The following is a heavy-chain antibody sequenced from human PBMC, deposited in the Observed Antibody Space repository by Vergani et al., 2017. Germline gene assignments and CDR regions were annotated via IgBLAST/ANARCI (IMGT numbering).Heavy chain of an antibody. J-gene: IGHJ4*02. D-gene: IGHD4-17*01. CDR3: ARAPYGDYVGPSFDY. CDR1: GYTFTGYY. V-gene: IGHV1-2*04. CDR2: INPNSGGT. Sequence: QVQLVQSGAEVKKPGASVKVSCKASGYTFTGYYMHWVRQAPGKGLEWMGWINPNSGGTNYAQKFQGWVTMTRDTSISTAYMELSRLRSDDTAVYYCARAPYGDYVGPSFDYWGQGTLVTVSS.